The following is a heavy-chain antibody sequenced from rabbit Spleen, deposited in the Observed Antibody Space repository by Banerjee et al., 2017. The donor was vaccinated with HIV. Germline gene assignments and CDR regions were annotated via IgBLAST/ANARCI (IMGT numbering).Heavy chain of an antibody. Sequence: EQLEESGGGLVKPEGSLTLTCKASGVSLSDKDVMCWVRQAPGKGLEWIACINIVTGKAVYARWAKGRFTISKTSSTVDLKMTSLTAADTATYFCARDAGTSFSTYGMDLWGPGTLVTVS. CDR1: GVSLSDKDV. CDR2: INIVTGKA. D-gene: IGHD8-1*01. V-gene: IGHV1S45*01. J-gene: IGHJ6*01. CDR3: ARDAGTSFSTYGMDL.